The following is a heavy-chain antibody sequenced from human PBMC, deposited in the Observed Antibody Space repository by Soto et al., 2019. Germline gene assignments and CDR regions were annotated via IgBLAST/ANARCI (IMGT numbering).Heavy chain of an antibody. Sequence: EVQLVESGGGVVQPGGSLRLSCAASGFTFDDYTMHWVRQAPGKGLEWVSLISWDGGSTYYADSVKARFTISRDNSKNSLHRQMNSLRTDDTALYYCAKDSRHSSSWYGSSPYYFDYWGQGTLVTV. D-gene: IGHD6-13*01. J-gene: IGHJ4*02. CDR3: AKDSRHSSSWYGSSPYYFDY. V-gene: IGHV3-43*01. CDR2: ISWDGGST. CDR1: GFTFDDYT.